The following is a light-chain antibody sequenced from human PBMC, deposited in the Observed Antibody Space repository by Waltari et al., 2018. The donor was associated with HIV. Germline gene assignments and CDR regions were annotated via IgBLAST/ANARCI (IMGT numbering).Light chain of an antibody. CDR3: AAWDDSLSGWV. J-gene: IGLJ3*02. CDR2: MNN. CDR1: SSTLGSNH. V-gene: IGLV1-47*01. Sequence: QSVLTQPPSASGPPGQRVTISCSGSSSTLGSNHVYWYQQLPGTTPKLLIYMNNHRPSGVPVLCSGSKSGTSASLASSGLRSEDEADYYCAAWDDSLSGWVFGGGTKLTVL.